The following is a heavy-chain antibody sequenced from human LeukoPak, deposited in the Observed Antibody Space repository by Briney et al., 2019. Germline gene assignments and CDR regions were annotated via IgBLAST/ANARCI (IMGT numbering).Heavy chain of an antibody. CDR2: INPNSGGT. CDR3: ARVSGSLGYCSSTSCYNWFDP. Sequence: GASVTVSCKASGYTFTGYYMHWVRQAPGQGLEWMGWINPNSGGTNYAQKFQGRVTMTRDTSISTAYMELSRLRSDDTAVYYCARVSGSLGYCSSTSCYNWFDPWGQGTLVTVSS. D-gene: IGHD2-2*01. CDR1: GYTFTGYY. J-gene: IGHJ5*02. V-gene: IGHV1-2*02.